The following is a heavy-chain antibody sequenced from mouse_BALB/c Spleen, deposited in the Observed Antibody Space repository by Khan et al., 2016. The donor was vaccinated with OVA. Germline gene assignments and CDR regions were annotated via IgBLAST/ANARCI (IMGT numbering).Heavy chain of an antibody. CDR1: GYTFTSYT. V-gene: IGHV1-4*01. J-gene: IGHJ3*01. D-gene: IGHD2-14*01. Sequence: QVQLQQSGAELVRPGASVKMSCKASGYTFTSYTIHWIKQRPGQGLEWIGYINPSNDYTNYNQKFKDKSTFTADKSSTTVYMQLSSLTSDDSAVYYCARSGGYYRNGGGFAYWGQGTLVTVSA. CDR3: ARSGGYYRNGGGFAY. CDR2: INPSNDYT.